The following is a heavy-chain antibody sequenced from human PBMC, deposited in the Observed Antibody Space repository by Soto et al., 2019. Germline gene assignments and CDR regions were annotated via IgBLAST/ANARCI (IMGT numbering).Heavy chain of an antibody. CDR1: GYTFTSYG. D-gene: IGHD3-10*01. Sequence: QVQLVQSGAEVKKPGASVKVSCKASGYTFTSYGISWVRQAPGQGLEWMGWISAYNGNTNYAQKLQGRVPMTTDTSTSTAYMELRSLRSDHTAVYYCARDESSITMVREEGYYYYYDGMDVWSQGPTVTVSS. CDR3: ARDESSITMVREEGYYYYYDGMDV. V-gene: IGHV1-18*04. J-gene: IGHJ6*02. CDR2: ISAYNGNT.